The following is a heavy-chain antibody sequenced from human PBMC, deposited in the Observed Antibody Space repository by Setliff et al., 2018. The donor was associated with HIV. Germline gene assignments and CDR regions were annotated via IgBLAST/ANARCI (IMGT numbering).Heavy chain of an antibody. CDR1: GFTLSTYE. D-gene: IGHD5-12*01. Sequence: GGSLRLSCAASGFTLSTYEMNWVRQAPGKGLEWVSYITSSGTTIYHADSVKGRFTISRDNAKNSLYLQMNSLRAEDTAVYYCAREGDGGYELGYYFDYWGQGTLVTVSS. CDR2: ITSSGTTI. J-gene: IGHJ4*02. V-gene: IGHV3-48*03. CDR3: AREGDGGYELGYYFDY.